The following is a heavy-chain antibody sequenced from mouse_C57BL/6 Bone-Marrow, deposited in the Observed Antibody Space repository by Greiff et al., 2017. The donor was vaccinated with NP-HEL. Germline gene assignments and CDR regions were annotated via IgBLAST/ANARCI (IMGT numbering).Heavy chain of an antibody. Sequence: QVQLQQSGPELVKPGASVKISCKASGYAFSSSWMNWVTQRPGKGLEWIGRIYPGDGDTNYNGKFKGKATLTADKSSSTAYMQLSSLTSEDSAVYFCARGRGGYYFDYGGQGTTLTVSS. CDR1: GYAFSSSW. CDR3: ARGRGGYYFDY. CDR2: IYPGDGDT. J-gene: IGHJ2*01. V-gene: IGHV1-82*01.